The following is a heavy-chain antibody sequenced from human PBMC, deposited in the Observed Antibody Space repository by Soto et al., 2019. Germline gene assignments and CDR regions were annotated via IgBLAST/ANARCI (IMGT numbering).Heavy chain of an antibody. D-gene: IGHD3-3*01. CDR3: ARRRIGDY. V-gene: IGHV4-59*08. CDR1: GNSIGDYY. Sequence: QVQLQESGPGLVKPWETLSLTCTVSGNSIGDYYWSWFRQSPGKGLEWIGYIYGSGSTNYNPSLRSRVTISAYTSKTQFSLKLTPVTAADTAVYYCARRRIGDYWGQGTPITVSS. CDR2: IYGSGST. J-gene: IGHJ4*02.